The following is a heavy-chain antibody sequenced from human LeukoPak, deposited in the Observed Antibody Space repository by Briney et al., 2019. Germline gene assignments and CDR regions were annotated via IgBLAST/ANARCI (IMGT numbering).Heavy chain of an antibody. D-gene: IGHD3-10*01. CDR2: IYHSGST. CDR1: GASISSSNW. Sequence: SETLSLTCAVSGASISSSNWWSWVRPPPGRGLEWIGEIYHSGSTNYNPSLKSRVTISLDKSKNQFSLKLNSVTAADPAVYYCARGGVYYGSGSNWFDPWGQGTLVTVSS. CDR3: ARGGVYYGSGSNWFDP. J-gene: IGHJ5*02. V-gene: IGHV4-4*02.